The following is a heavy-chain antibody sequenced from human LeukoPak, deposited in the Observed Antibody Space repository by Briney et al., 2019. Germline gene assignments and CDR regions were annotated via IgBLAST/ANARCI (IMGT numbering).Heavy chain of an antibody. CDR1: GFTFSSYG. CDR3: ARVANITTFGMDV. Sequence: GGSLRLSCAASGFTFSSYGMHWVRQAPGKGLEWVAVIWYDGSKKYYADSVKGRFTISRDNSKNTLYLQMNSLRVEDTAVYYCARVANITTFGMDVWGQGTTVTVSS. D-gene: IGHD3-9*01. CDR2: IWYDGSKK. J-gene: IGHJ6*02. V-gene: IGHV3-33*08.